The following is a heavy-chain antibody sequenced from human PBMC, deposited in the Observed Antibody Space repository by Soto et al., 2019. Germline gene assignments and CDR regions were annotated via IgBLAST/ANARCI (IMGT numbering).Heavy chain of an antibody. CDR3: SKWSGYGDL. D-gene: IGHD5-12*01. Sequence: EMQLLESGGGLVQPGGSLRLSCAASGFTMSTYSVTWVRQAPGKGLEWVSGISVTPGITFYADSVKGRFTISRDSPNNAVYIQINSLRAEDTAMYFCSKWSGYGDLWGQGTLVTVSS. V-gene: IGHV3-23*01. CDR1: GFTMSTYS. J-gene: IGHJ4*02. CDR2: ISVTPGIT.